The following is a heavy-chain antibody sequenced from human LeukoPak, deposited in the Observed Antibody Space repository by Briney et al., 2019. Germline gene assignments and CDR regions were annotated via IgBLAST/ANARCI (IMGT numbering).Heavy chain of an antibody. Sequence: SETLSLTCTVSGGSISSYYWSWVRQPPGKGLECIGYIYSSGSTKNNPSLKSRVTISVDTSKNQFSLRLTSLTAADTAVYYCVRARSGYFFDYWGQGALFTVSA. CDR1: GGSISSYY. V-gene: IGHV4-59*01. D-gene: IGHD3-22*01. J-gene: IGHJ4*02. CDR2: IYSSGST. CDR3: VRARSGYFFDY.